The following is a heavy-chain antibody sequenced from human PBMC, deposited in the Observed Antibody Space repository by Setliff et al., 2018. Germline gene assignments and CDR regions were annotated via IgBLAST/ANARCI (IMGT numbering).Heavy chain of an antibody. D-gene: IGHD3-3*01. J-gene: IGHJ4*02. CDR1: GFTFSSYA. Sequence: GGSLRLSCAASGFTFSSYAMSWVRQAPGKGLEWVSAISGSSGTTFYADSVKGRFTISRDNSKDTLYLQMNSLRAEDTAVYYCAKNYNFWRGYLDYWGQGTLVTVSS. CDR3: AKNYNFWRGYLDY. V-gene: IGHV3-23*01. CDR2: ISGSSGTT.